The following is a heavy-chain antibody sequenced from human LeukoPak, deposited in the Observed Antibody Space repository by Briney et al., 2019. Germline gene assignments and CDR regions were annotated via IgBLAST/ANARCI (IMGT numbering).Heavy chain of an antibody. CDR3: ARVRGDLDY. D-gene: IGHD5-24*01. Sequence: PGGSLRLSCAASGFTFSSYAMSWVRQAPGKGLEWVAVISYDGSNKYYADSVKGRFTISRDNSKNTLYLQMSSLRAEDTAVYYCARVRGDLDYWGQGTLVTVSS. CDR1: GFTFSSYA. CDR2: ISYDGSNK. J-gene: IGHJ4*02. V-gene: IGHV3-30*03.